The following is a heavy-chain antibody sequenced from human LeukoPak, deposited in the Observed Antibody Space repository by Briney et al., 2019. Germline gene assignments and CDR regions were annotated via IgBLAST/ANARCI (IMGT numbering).Heavy chain of an antibody. Sequence: GGSLRLSCAASGFTFSSYGMHWVRQAPGKGLEWVAVIWYDGSNKYYADSVKGRFTISRDNSKNTLYLQMNSLRAEDTAVYYCARAEVKFGELVQDFDYWGQGTLVTVSS. V-gene: IGHV3-33*01. CDR2: IWYDGSNK. J-gene: IGHJ4*02. D-gene: IGHD3-10*01. CDR3: ARAEVKFGELVQDFDY. CDR1: GFTFSSYG.